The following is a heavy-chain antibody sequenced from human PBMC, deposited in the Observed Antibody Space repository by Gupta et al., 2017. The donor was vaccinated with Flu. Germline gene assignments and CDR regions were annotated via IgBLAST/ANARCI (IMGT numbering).Heavy chain of an antibody. Sequence: VSQVPGKGLEWLSYISGSSATIYYADSVKGRFTISRDNAKNSLYLQMNSLRDEDTAVYYCASYYYDSSGTHFWGQGTLVTVSS. D-gene: IGHD3-22*01. V-gene: IGHV3-48*02. CDR3: ASYYYDSSGTHF. J-gene: IGHJ4*02. CDR2: ISGSSATI.